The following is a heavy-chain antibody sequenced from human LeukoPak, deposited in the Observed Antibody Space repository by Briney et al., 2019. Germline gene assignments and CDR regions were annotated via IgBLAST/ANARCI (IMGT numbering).Heavy chain of an antibody. CDR2: IYYSGST. Sequence: SETLSLTCTVSGGSISSHYWSWIRQPPGKGLEWIGYIYYSGSTNYNPSLKSRVTISVDTSKNQFSLKLSSVTAADTAVYYCAGKKWELPNWFDPWGQGTLVTVSS. D-gene: IGHD1-26*01. CDR1: GGSISSHY. V-gene: IGHV4-59*11. J-gene: IGHJ5*02. CDR3: AGKKWELPNWFDP.